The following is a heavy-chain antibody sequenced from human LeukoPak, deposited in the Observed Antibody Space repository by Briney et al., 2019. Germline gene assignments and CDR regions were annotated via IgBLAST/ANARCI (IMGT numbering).Heavy chain of an antibody. V-gene: IGHV3-66*01. CDR3: AKDQYFDWSREGY. J-gene: IGHJ4*02. D-gene: IGHD3-9*01. Sequence: PGGSLRLSCAASGFTVSSNYMSWVRQAPGKGLEWVSVIYSGGSTYYADSVKGRFTISRDNSKNTLYLQMNSLRAEDTAVYYCAKDQYFDWSREGYWGQGTLVTVSS. CDR1: GFTVSSNY. CDR2: IYSGGST.